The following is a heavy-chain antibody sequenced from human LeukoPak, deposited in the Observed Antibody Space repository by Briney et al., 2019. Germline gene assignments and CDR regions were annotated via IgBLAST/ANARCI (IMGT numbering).Heavy chain of an antibody. J-gene: IGHJ3*02. V-gene: IGHV4-4*07. CDR1: GGSISSYY. CDR3: ARERMVGATRGAGVYDAFDI. Sequence: SETLSLTCTVSGGSISSYYWSWIRQPAGKGLEWIGRIYTSGSTNYNPSLKSRVTMSVDTSKNQFSLKLSSVTAADTAVYYCARERMVGATRGAGVYDAFDIWGQGTMVTVSS. CDR2: IYTSGST. D-gene: IGHD1-26*01.